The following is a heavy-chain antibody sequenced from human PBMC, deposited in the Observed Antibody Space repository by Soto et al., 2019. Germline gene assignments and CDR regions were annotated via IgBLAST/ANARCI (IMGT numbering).Heavy chain of an antibody. CDR1: GGAFSSYA. J-gene: IGHJ5*02. CDR2: IIPIFGTA. D-gene: IGHD2-21*02. V-gene: IGHV1-69*13. CDR3: ARGGDVVLVTAPLDH. Sequence: SVKVSCKASGGAFSSYAISWVRQAPGQGLEWMGGIIPIFGTANYAQKFQGRVTITADESTSTAYMELSSLRSEDTAVYYCARGGDVVLVTAPLDHWGQGTLVTVSS.